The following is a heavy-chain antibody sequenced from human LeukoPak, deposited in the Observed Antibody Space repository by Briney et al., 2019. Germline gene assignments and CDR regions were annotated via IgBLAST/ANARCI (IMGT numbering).Heavy chain of an antibody. CDR1: GGTMSRYY. Sequence: SSETLSPTCTVSGGTMSRYYWSWIRQPPRKRLEWIGFVHYNGSTSYNPSLKSRVTISIDTSKNQFSLKVTSVTAADTAVYYCARQRREVGLPGVGWFDPGGQGTLVIVSS. J-gene: IGHJ5*02. D-gene: IGHD3-10*01. CDR3: ARQRREVGLPGVGWFDP. CDR2: VHYNGST. V-gene: IGHV4-59*08.